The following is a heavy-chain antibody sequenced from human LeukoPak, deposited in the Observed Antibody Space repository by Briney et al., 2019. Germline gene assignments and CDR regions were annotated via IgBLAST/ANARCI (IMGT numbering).Heavy chain of an antibody. CDR3: ARQSISGSSLSYFDY. CDR2: LFYSGST. Sequence: ASETLSLTCTVSGGSISIGGHYWSWIRQHPGKGLEWIGYLFYSGSTYYNPSLKSRVTISIDTSKNQFSLGLTSVTAADTAVYYCARQSISGSSLSYFDYWGQGTLVNVSS. CDR1: GGSISIGGHY. V-gene: IGHV4-31*03. J-gene: IGHJ4*02. D-gene: IGHD3-22*01.